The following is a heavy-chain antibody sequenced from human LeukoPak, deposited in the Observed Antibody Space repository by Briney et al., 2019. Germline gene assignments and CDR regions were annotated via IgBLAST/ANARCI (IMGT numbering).Heavy chain of an antibody. V-gene: IGHV3-9*01. CDR3: AKRLGSSGWGFDF. Sequence: GGSLRLSCAASGFTFDDYAMHWVRQAPGKGLEWASGISWSSGTIDYADSVKGRFTISRDNAKNSLYLQMNSLRVEDTALYYCAKRLGSSGWGFDFWGQGTLVTVSS. D-gene: IGHD6-19*01. CDR2: ISWSSGTI. J-gene: IGHJ4*02. CDR1: GFTFDDYA.